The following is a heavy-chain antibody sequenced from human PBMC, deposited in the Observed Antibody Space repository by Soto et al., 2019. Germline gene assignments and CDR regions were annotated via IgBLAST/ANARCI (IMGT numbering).Heavy chain of an antibody. Sequence: SVKVSCKASGGTFSSYAISWVRRAPGQGLEWMGGIIPIFGTANYAQKFQGRVTITADESTSTAYMELSSLRSEDTAVYYCARPAQTLRFLEWLTFDYWGQGTLVTVSS. CDR1: GGTFSSYA. CDR3: ARPAQTLRFLEWLTFDY. D-gene: IGHD3-3*01. V-gene: IGHV1-69*13. CDR2: IIPIFGTA. J-gene: IGHJ4*02.